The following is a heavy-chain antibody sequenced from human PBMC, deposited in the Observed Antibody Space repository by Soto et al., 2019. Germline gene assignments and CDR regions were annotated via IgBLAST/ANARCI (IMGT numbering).Heavy chain of an antibody. V-gene: IGHV4-39*01. J-gene: IGHJ4*02. Sequence: QLQLQESGPGLVKPSETLSLTCTASGGSISSSSYYWGWIRQPPGKGLEWIGSIYYSGSTYYNPSPKSRATISRDTSKNQFSLKLSSVTAADTAVYYCARRGYYYDSSGYPSVWYWGQGTLVTVSS. CDR2: IYYSGST. CDR1: GGSISSSSYY. D-gene: IGHD3-22*01. CDR3: ARRGYYYDSSGYPSVWY.